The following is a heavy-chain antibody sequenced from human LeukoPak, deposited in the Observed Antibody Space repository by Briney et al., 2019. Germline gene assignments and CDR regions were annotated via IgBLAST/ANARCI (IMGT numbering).Heavy chain of an antibody. CDR1: GFTFSSYG. CDR2: IWYDGSNK. V-gene: IGHV3-33*01. Sequence: GGSLRLSCAASGFTFSSYGMHWVRQAPGKGLEWVAVIWYDGSNKYYADSVKGRFTISRDNSKNTLYLQMNSLRAEDTAVYYCARDGRVRGGRVSYYYYYGMDVWGKGTTVTVSS. CDR3: ARDGRVRGGRVSYYYYYGMDV. J-gene: IGHJ6*04. D-gene: IGHD3-10*01.